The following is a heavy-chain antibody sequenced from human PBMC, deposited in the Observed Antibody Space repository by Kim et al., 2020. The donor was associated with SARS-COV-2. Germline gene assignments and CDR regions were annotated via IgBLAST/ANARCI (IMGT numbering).Heavy chain of an antibody. CDR2: INPSGGST. J-gene: IGHJ4*02. D-gene: IGHD2-15*01. V-gene: IGHV1-46*01. Sequence: ASVKVSCKASGYTFTSYYMHWVRQAPGQGLEWMGIINPSGGSTSYAQKFQGRVTMTRDTSTSTVYMELSSLRSEDTAVYYCARANRVDLVLKLFDYWGQGTLVTVSS. CDR3: ARANRVDLVLKLFDY. CDR1: GYTFTSYY.